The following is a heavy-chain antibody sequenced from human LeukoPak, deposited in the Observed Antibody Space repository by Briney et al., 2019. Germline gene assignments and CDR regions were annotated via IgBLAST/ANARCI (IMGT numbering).Heavy chain of an antibody. CDR2: ISSSADST. Sequence: PGGSLRLSCEASGFTFSIYAMSWVRQAPGKGLAWVSVISSSADSTYYADSVKGRFTISRDNSKNTLYLQMNNLRAEDTAVYYCAKPLEKYTYGGNFDYWGQGLLVTVSS. CDR1: GFTFSIYA. J-gene: IGHJ4*02. D-gene: IGHD4/OR15-4a*01. CDR3: AKPLEKYTYGGNFDY. V-gene: IGHV3-23*01.